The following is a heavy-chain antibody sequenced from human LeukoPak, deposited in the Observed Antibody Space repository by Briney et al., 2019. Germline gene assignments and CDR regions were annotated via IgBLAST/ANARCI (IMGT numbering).Heavy chain of an antibody. V-gene: IGHV1-69*05. Sequence: VASVKVSCTASGGTFSSYAISWVRQAPGQGLEWMGRIIPIFGTANYAQKFQGRVTITTDESTSTAYMELSSLRSEDTAVYYCARDDYDSSFDYWGQGTLVTVSS. CDR1: GGTFSSYA. CDR3: ARDDYDSSFDY. J-gene: IGHJ4*02. CDR2: IIPIFGTA. D-gene: IGHD3-22*01.